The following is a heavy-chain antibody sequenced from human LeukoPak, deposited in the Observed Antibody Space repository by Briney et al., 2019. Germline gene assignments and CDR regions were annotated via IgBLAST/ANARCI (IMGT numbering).Heavy chain of an antibody. CDR2: IYYSGST. CDR3: ARGPDYDTSFDP. J-gene: IGHJ5*02. CDR1: GGSISSGGYC. Sequence: PSQTLSLTCTVSGGSISSGGYCWSWIRQHPGKGLEWIGYIYYSGSTYYNPSLKSRVTISVDTSKNQSSLKLGSVTAADTAVYYCARGPDYDTSFDPWGQGTLVTVSS. D-gene: IGHD3-9*01. V-gene: IGHV4-31*03.